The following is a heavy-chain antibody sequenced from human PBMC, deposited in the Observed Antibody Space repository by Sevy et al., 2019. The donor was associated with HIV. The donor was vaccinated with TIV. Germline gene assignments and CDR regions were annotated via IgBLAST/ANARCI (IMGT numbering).Heavy chain of an antibody. CDR2: IYPGDSET. Sequence: GESLKISCKGFGFHFTSYWIGWVRQMPGKGLEWMGVIYPGDSETRYDPSLQGQVTISADKSINTAFLEWSTLKASDTAMYYCAKSGYSVRDARFHDGFDNWGQGTMVTVSS. CDR1: GFHFTSYW. D-gene: IGHD5-18*01. V-gene: IGHV5-51*01. J-gene: IGHJ3*02. CDR3: AKSGYSVRDARFHDGFDN.